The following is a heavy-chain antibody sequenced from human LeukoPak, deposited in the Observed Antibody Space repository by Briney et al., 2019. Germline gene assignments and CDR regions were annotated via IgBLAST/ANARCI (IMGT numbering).Heavy chain of an antibody. J-gene: IGHJ4*02. CDR3: ARDSAPSLLAYFDS. V-gene: IGHV4-4*02. CDR1: GGSISSSNW. Sequence: SGTLSLTCAVSGGSISSSNWWSWVRQPPGKGLEWIGEIYHSGSTNYNPSLKSRVTISVDKSKNQFSLKLSSVTAADTAIYYCARDSAPSLLAYFDSWGQGIPVTVSS. D-gene: IGHD2/OR15-2a*01. CDR2: IYHSGST.